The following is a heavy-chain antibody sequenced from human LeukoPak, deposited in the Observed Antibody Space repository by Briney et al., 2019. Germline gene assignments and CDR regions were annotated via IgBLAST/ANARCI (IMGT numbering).Heavy chain of an antibody. V-gene: IGHV6-1*01. CDR2: TYYRSKWYN. CDR3: ARISEMVGDYYYYYYMDV. Sequence: SQTLSLTCAISGDSVSSNSAAWNWIRQSPSRGLEWLGRTYYRSKWYNDYAVSVKSRITINPDTSKNQFSLKLSSVTAADTAVYYCARISEMVGDYYYYYYMDVWGKGTTVTVSS. J-gene: IGHJ6*03. D-gene: IGHD5-24*01. CDR1: GDSVSSNSAA.